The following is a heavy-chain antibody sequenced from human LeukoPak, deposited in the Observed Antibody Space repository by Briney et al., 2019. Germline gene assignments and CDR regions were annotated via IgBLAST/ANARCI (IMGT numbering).Heavy chain of an antibody. Sequence: GASVKISCKASGYRFTSSWIGWVRQMPGKGLEWMGIIHPVDSKTRYSPSFQGQVTISTDKSISTAYLQWSSLKASDTAMYYCARPTYGSADYWGQGTLVTVSS. CDR2: IHPVDSKT. D-gene: IGHD3-10*01. CDR1: GYRFTSSW. J-gene: IGHJ4*02. CDR3: ARPTYGSADY. V-gene: IGHV5-51*01.